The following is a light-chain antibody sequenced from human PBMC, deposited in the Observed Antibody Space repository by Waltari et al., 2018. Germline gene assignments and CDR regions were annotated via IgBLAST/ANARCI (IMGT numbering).Light chain of an antibody. CDR1: QRVLYSTHNKDY. V-gene: IGKV4-1*01. CDR3: QQYYSTPLT. J-gene: IGKJ4*01. Sequence: DIVMTQSPDSLAVSLGERATINCKSSQRVLYSTHNKDYLPWDQQKPGQPPKLLIYWASTRESGVPDRFSGSGSGTDFTLTISSLQAEDVAVYYCQQYYSTPLTFGGGTKVEIK. CDR2: WAS.